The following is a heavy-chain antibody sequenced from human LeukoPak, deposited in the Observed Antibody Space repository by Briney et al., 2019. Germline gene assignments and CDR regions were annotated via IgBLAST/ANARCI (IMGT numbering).Heavy chain of an antibody. Sequence: TETLSLTRAVYGGSFSGYYWSWIRQPPGKGLEWIGEINHSGSTNYNPSLKSRVTISVDTSKNQFSLKLSSVTAADTAVYYCARGDSSGWYDGYFDLWGRGTLVTVSS. D-gene: IGHD6-19*01. CDR3: ARGDSSGWYDGYFDL. J-gene: IGHJ2*01. CDR2: INHSGST. CDR1: GGSFSGYY. V-gene: IGHV4-34*01.